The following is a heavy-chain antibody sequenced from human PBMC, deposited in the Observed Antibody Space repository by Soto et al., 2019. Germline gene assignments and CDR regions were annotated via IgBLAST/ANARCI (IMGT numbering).Heavy chain of an antibody. CDR3: ARARPGRIPGYFDY. CDR2: IYYSAST. Sequence: QVQLQESGPGLVKPSQTLSLTCTVSGGSISSGGYYCSWIRQHPGKGMEWIGYIYYSASTYYIPSLKSRVTVSVDTSKNQYTLKLSSVTAADTAGYYCARARPGRIPGYFDYWGQGTLVTVSS. CDR1: GGSISSGGYY. J-gene: IGHJ4*02. V-gene: IGHV4-31*03.